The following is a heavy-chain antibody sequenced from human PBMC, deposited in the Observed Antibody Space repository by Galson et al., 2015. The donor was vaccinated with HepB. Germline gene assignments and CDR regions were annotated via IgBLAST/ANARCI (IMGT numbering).Heavy chain of an antibody. CDR2: ISYDGSNK. D-gene: IGHD4-17*01. V-gene: IGHV3-30-3*01. CDR1: GFTFSSYA. CDR3: ANQNGDRRSRFFDY. Sequence: SLRLSCAASGFTFSSYAMHWVRQAPGKGLEWVAVISYDGSNKYYADSVKGRFTISRDNSKNTLYLQMNSLRAEDTAVYYCANQNGDRRSRFFDYWGQGTLFTVSS. J-gene: IGHJ4*02.